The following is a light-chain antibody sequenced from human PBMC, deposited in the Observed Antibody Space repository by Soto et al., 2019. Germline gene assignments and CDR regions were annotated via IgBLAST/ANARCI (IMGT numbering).Light chain of an antibody. J-gene: IGLJ2*01. CDR1: SSDVGGYNH. CDR3: CSYTSLSTVV. V-gene: IGLV2-14*01. Sequence: QSVLTQPASVSGSPGQSITISCTGTSSDVGGYNHVSWYQHSPGKAPKLILFAISDRPSGVSHRFSGSKSGNTASLTISGLQAEDEADYYCCSYTSLSTVVFGGGTKLTVL. CDR2: AIS.